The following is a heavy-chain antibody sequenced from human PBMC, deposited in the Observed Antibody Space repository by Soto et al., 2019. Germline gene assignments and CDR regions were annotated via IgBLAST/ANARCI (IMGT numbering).Heavy chain of an antibody. CDR1: GFTFTTYW. V-gene: IGHV3-74*01. CDR2: IKFDGITT. J-gene: IGHJ6*03. D-gene: IGHD3-16*01. Sequence: EVQLVESGGGLVQPGGSLRLSCTASGFTFTTYWMHWVRQAPGKGLVWVSRIKFDGITTHYADSVKGRFTISRDNAKNTVYLQMNSPGAEDTGVCYCASGGLWAYYWDEWGEGTTVTVSS. CDR3: ASGGLWAYYWDE.